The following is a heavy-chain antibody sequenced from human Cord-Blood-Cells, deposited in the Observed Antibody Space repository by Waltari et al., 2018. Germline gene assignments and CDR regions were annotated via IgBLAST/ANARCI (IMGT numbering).Heavy chain of an antibody. D-gene: IGHD3-16*01. CDR2: IIPILGIA. CDR1: GGTFSSYA. J-gene: IGHJ2*01. CDR3: ARALGGFKSAAPAFDL. V-gene: IGHV1-69*09. Sequence: QVQLVQSGAEVKKPGSSVKVSCKASGGTFSSYAISWVRQAPGQGLEWMGRIIPILGIANYAQKFQGRVTITADKSTSTAYMELSSRRSEDTAVYYCARALGGFKSAAPAFDLWGRGTLVTVSS.